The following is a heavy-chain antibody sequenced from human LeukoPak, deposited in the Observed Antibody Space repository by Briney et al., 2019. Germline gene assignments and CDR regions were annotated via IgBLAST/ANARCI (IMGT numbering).Heavy chain of an antibody. CDR1: GGSISSYY. V-gene: IGHV4-59*01. J-gene: IGHJ4*02. D-gene: IGHD5-18*01. CDR3: AGADTAMATMGY. CDR2: IYYSGST. Sequence: SETLSLTCTVSGGSISSYYWSWIRQPPGKGLEWIGYIYYSGSTNYNPSLKSRVTISVDTSKNQFSLKLSSVTAADTAVYYCAGADTAMATMGYWGQGTLVTVSS.